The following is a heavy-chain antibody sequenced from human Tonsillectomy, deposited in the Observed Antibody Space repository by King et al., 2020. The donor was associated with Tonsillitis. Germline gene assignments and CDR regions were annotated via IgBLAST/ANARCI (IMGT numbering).Heavy chain of an antibody. V-gene: IGHV3-23*04. CDR2: ISGSGDRA. CDR3: AKVTVGVITGVAYGMDV. J-gene: IGHJ6*02. Sequence: VQLVESGGGLVQPGGSLRLSCAASGFTFSTYAMTWVRQAPGKGLQWVSGISGSGDRAHYADSVKGRFTISRDRSKNTLYLQMNSLRAEDTAVYFCAKVTVGVITGVAYGMDVWGQGTTVTVSS. CDR1: GFTFSTYA. D-gene: IGHD2-21*01.